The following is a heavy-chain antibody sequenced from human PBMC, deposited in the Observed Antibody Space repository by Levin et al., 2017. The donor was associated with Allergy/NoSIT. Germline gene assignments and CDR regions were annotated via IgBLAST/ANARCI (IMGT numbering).Heavy chain of an antibody. CDR3: ARNYDFWSGYSPDFFGY. CDR1: GYTFTSYA. D-gene: IGHD3-3*01. Sequence: AASVKVSCKASGYTFTSYAMHWVRQAPGQRLEWMGWINAGNGNTKYSQKFQGRVTITRDTSASTAYMELSSLRSEDTAVYYCARNYDFWSGYSPDFFGYWGQGTLVTVSS. J-gene: IGHJ4*02. CDR2: INAGNGNT. V-gene: IGHV1-3*01.